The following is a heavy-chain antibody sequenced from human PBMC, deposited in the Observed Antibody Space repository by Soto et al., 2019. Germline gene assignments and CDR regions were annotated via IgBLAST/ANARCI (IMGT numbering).Heavy chain of an antibody. Sequence: KPSETLSLTCTVSGGSISSGGYYWSWIRQHPGKGLEWIGYIYYSGSTYYNPSLKSRVTISVDTSKNQFSLKLSSVTAADTAVYYCARDCSSTSCRERYGMDVWGQGTTVTVSS. J-gene: IGHJ6*02. D-gene: IGHD2-2*01. V-gene: IGHV4-31*03. CDR3: ARDCSSTSCRERYGMDV. CDR1: GGSISSGGYY. CDR2: IYYSGST.